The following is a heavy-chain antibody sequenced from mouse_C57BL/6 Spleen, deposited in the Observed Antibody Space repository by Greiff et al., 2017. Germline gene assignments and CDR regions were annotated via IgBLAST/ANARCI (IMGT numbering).Heavy chain of an antibody. J-gene: IGHJ2*01. CDR1: GFTFTDYY. V-gene: IGHV7-3*01. Sequence: EVNVVESGGGLVQPGGSLSLSCAASGFTFTDYYMSWVRQPPGKALEWLGFIRNKANGYTTEYSASVKGRFTISRDNSQSILYLQMNALRAEDSATYYCARYRDRECYFDYWGQGTTLTVSS. CDR3: ARYRDRECYFDY. D-gene: IGHD3-2*01. CDR2: IRNKANGYTT.